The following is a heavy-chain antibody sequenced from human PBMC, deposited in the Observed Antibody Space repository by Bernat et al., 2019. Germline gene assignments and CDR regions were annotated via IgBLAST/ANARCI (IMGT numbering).Heavy chain of an antibody. Sequence: EVQLVESGGGLVQPGGSLRLSCAASGFTFSSYWMHWVRQAPGKGLVWVSRINSDGSSTSYADSVKGRFTISRDNAKNTLYRQMNGLRAEDTAVYYCARDTTWIPHDAFDIWGQGTMVTVSS. D-gene: IGHD5-18*01. V-gene: IGHV3-74*01. CDR1: GFTFSSYW. CDR2: INSDGSST. CDR3: ARDTTWIPHDAFDI. J-gene: IGHJ3*02.